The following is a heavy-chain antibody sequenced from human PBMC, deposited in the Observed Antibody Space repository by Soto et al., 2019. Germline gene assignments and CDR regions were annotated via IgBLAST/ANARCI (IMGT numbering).Heavy chain of an antibody. V-gene: IGHV3-48*02. Sequence: EVPLVESGGGLVQPGGSLRLSCAASGFTFSTFSMNWVRQAPGKGLEWVSYISSSSSILYYADSVKGRFTISRDNAQNSLYLQMESLRDEDTAVYYCARIISGDYDKGYWGQGTLVTVSS. CDR1: GFTFSTFS. CDR3: ARIISGDYDKGY. J-gene: IGHJ4*02. D-gene: IGHD4-17*01. CDR2: ISSSSSIL.